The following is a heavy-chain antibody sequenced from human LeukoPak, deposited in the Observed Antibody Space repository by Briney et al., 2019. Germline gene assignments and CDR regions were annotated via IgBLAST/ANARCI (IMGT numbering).Heavy chain of an antibody. CDR2: IIPIFGTA. D-gene: IGHD5-24*01. J-gene: IGHJ3*02. CDR3: ARGMWRDGYNLADLRVAFDI. V-gene: IGHV1-69*05. CDR1: GGTFSSYA. Sequence: SVKVSCKGAGGTFSSYAISWVRQAPGQGLEWMGGIIPIFGTANYAQKFQGRVTITTDESTSTAYMELSSLRSEDTAVYYCARGMWRDGYNLADLRVAFDIWGQGTMVTVSS.